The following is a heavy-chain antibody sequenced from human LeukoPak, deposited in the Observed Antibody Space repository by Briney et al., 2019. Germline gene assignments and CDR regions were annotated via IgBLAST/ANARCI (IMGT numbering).Heavy chain of an antibody. CDR1: ADSLSSHY. CDR3: ARDLVTVTKGFDI. CDR2: ISYIGST. D-gene: IGHD4-17*01. J-gene: IGHJ3*02. V-gene: IGHV4-59*11. Sequence: PSETLSLTCAVSADSLSSHYWTWIRQPPGKGLEWIGYISYIGSTNHNPSLESRVTISIDTSKNQFPLKLSSVTAADTAVYYCARDLVTVTKGFDIWGQGTMVSVSS.